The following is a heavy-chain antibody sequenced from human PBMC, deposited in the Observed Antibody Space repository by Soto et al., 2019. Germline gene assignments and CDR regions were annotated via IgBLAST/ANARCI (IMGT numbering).Heavy chain of an antibody. D-gene: IGHD5-18*01. CDR1: GFTLSSYG. V-gene: IGHV3-30*18. CDR2: MSYDGNKK. J-gene: IGHJ4*02. CDR3: AKGLSVIQEWIIDGH. Sequence: QVQLVESGGGVVQPGRSLRLSCAVSGFTLSSYGIHWVRQAPGKGLEWVAFMSYDGNKKSYADSVKGRFTISRDNSKNRLYLEMDSLRAEDTAMYYCAKGLSVIQEWIIDGHWGQGTQVTVSS.